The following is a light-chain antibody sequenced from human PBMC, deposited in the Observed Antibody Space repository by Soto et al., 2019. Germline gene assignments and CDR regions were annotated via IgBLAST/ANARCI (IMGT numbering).Light chain of an antibody. Sequence: EIVMTQSPATLSVSPGERATLSWRASQSVSSSLAWYQQKPGQAPRLLIYGASTRATGIPARFSGSGSGTEFTLTISSLESEDFAAYYCQQYNIWPGTFGQGTKVEIK. V-gene: IGKV3-15*01. CDR3: QQYNIWPGT. CDR1: QSVSSS. CDR2: GAS. J-gene: IGKJ1*01.